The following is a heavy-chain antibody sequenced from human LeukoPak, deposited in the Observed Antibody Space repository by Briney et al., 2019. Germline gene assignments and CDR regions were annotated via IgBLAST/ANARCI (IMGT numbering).Heavy chain of an antibody. V-gene: IGHV4-4*07. CDR2: IFPGGST. Sequence: PSETLSLTCNVSGGSISGHYWSWIRQPAGKRMEWIGRIFPGGSTTYNPSLKNRVTMSVDTSKTQFSLKLSSVTAADTAVYYCAREHCTRTTCYLNWLDPWGQGTLVTVSS. D-gene: IGHD2-2*01. CDR3: AREHCTRTTCYLNWLDP. CDR1: GGSISGHY. J-gene: IGHJ5*02.